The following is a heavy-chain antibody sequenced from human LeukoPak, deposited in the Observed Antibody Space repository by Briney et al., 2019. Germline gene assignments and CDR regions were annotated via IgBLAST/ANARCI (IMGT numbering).Heavy chain of an antibody. J-gene: IGHJ4*02. V-gene: IGHV5-51*01. CDR3: ARQRTSDFWGDSSGYCFDY. CDR1: GYSFTSYW. CDR2: IYPGDPNT. D-gene: IGHD3-3*01. Sequence: GESLKISCKGSGYSFTSYWIAWVRQMPGKGLEWMGIIYPGDPNTRYSPSFQGQVTISADKSINTAYLQWSSLKDSDTAMYYCARQRTSDFWGDSSGYCFDYWGQGTLVTVSS.